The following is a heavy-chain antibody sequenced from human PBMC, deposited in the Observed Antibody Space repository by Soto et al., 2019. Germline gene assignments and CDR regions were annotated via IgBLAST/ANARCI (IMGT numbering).Heavy chain of an antibody. CDR2: SYHSGST. CDR3: ARRGWGSSSFFDY. Sequence: QLQLQESGPGLVKPSETLSLTCTVSGASITSLYYYWGWIGQPPGKGLEWIGSSYHSGSTYYAPSLMSRVAMSVDTSKNQFSLKLNSVTAADTAVYYCARRGWGSSSFFDYWGQGTLVTVSS. CDR1: GASITSLYYY. J-gene: IGHJ4*02. D-gene: IGHD6-6*01. V-gene: IGHV4-39*01.